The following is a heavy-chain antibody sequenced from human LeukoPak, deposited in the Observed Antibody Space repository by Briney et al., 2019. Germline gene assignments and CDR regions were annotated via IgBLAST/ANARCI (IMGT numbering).Heavy chain of an antibody. J-gene: IGHJ4*02. Sequence: GGSLRLSCAASGFTFSDYYMSWIRQAPGKGLEWVSYISSSSSYTNYADSVKGRVTISRDNAENSLYLQMNSLRAEDTAVYYCASRDYYDSSGYHYWGRGTLVTVSS. CDR3: ASRDYYDSSGYHY. CDR2: ISSSSSYT. D-gene: IGHD3-22*01. V-gene: IGHV3-11*03. CDR1: GFTFSDYY.